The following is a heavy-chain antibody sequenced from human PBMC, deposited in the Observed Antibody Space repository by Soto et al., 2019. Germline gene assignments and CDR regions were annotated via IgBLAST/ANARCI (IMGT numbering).Heavy chain of an antibody. J-gene: IGHJ4*02. Sequence: GASVKVSCKASGGTFSSYTISWVRQAPGQGLEWMGRIIPIFGTANYAQKFQGRVTITADKSTSTAYMELSSLRSEDTAVYYCAPRDYGDYEWWGQGTLVTVSS. D-gene: IGHD4-17*01. CDR2: IIPIFGTA. V-gene: IGHV1-69*08. CDR1: GGTFSSYT. CDR3: APRDYGDYEW.